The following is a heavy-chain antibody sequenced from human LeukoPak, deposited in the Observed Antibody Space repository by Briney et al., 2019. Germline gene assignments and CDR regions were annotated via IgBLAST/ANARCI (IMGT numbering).Heavy chain of an antibody. CDR2: INHSGST. D-gene: IGHD6-13*01. V-gene: IGHV4-34*01. Sequence: SETLSLTCAVYGGSFSGCYWSWIRQPPGKGLEWIGEINHSGSTNYNPSLKSRVTISVDTSNNQFSLKLSSVTAADTAVYYCARAVIAASPAGMDVWGQGTTVTVSS. CDR1: GGSFSGCY. J-gene: IGHJ6*02. CDR3: ARAVIAASPAGMDV.